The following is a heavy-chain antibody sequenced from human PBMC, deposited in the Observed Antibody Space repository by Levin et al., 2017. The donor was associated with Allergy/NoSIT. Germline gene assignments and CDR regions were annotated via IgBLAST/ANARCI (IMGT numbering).Heavy chain of an antibody. V-gene: IGHV6-1*01. CDR2: TFYRSKWFN. CDR3: ARNSDISGYPYVDF. CDR1: GDSVSGSRAA. Sequence: PSQTLSLTCAISGDSVSGSRAAWNWIRQSPSGGLQWLGRTFYRSKWFNDYEDSVRGRITITPDTSRNQFSLQLNAVSPEDTAIYYCARNSDISGYPYVDFWGRGTRVIVSS. D-gene: IGHD3-22*01. J-gene: IGHJ4*02.